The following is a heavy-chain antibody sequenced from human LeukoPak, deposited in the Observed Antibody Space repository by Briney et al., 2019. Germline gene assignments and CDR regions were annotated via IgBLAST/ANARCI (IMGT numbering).Heavy chain of an antibody. J-gene: IGHJ4*02. CDR3: AKGVWNYSSSWYFPSPFDY. CDR2: VSGSGGST. V-gene: IGHV3-23*01. D-gene: IGHD6-13*01. CDR1: GFTFSSYA. Sequence: GGSLRLSCAASGFTFSSYAMSWVRQAPGKGLEWVSAVSGSGGSTYYADSVKGRFTISRDNSKNTLYLQMNSLRAGDTAVYYCAKGVWNYSSSWYFPSPFDYWGQGTLVTVSS.